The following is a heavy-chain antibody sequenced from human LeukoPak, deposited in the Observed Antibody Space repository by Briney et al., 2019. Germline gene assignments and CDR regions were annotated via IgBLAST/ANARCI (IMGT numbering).Heavy chain of an antibody. CDR2: INHSGST. D-gene: IGHD1-14*01. CDR3: ARGLVGNLDY. Sequence: SETLSLTCAVYGGSFSGYYWSWIRQPPGKGLEWIGEINHSGSTNYNPSLKSRVTISVDTSKNQFSLELSSVTAADTAVYYCARGLVGNLDYWGQGTLVTVSS. CDR1: GGSFSGYY. V-gene: IGHV4-34*01. J-gene: IGHJ4*02.